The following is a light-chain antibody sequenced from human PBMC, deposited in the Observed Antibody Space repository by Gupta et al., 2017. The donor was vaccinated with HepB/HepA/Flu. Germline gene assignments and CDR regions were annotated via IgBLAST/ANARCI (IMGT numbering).Light chain of an antibody. CDR1: SSDVGGYNF. J-gene: IGLJ2*01. Sequence: QSALTQPASVSGSPGQSITISSTGTSSDVGGYNFVSCYQQHPGKAPKLMVYDVSNRPSGVSNRFSGSKSGNTASLTISGLQAEDEADYYCSSYTSSSTPLFGGGTKLTVL. CDR2: DVS. V-gene: IGLV2-14*01. CDR3: SSYTSSSTPL.